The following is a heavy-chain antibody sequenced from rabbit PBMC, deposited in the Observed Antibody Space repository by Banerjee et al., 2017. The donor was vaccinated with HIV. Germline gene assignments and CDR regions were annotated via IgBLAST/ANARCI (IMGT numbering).Heavy chain of an antibody. J-gene: IGHJ4*01. V-gene: IGHV1S40*01. CDR3: TRDYSNGDGYADFDL. CDR2: INGGSGTT. D-gene: IGHD6-1*01. Sequence: QSLEESGGDLVKPGASLTLTCTASGFTINSSYWICWVRQAPGKGLEWIASINGGSGTTHYASWAKGRFTISKTSSTTVTLQMTSLTAADTATYFCTRDYSNGDGYADFDLWGQGTLVTVS. CDR1: GFTINSSYW.